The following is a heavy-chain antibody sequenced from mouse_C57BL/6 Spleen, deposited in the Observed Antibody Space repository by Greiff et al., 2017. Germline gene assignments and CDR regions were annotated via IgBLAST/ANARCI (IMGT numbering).Heavy chain of an antibody. CDR2: IDPENGDT. D-gene: IGHD1-3*01. J-gene: IGHJ4*01. V-gene: IGHV14-4*01. CDR1: GFNIKDDY. Sequence: EVQLQQSGAELVRPGASVKLSCTASGFNIKDDYMHWVKQRPEQGLEWIGWIDPENGDTEYASKFQGKATITADTSSNTAYLPLRSLTSEDTADYYCTKHLKGYAMDYWGQGTSVTVSS. CDR3: TKHLKGYAMDY.